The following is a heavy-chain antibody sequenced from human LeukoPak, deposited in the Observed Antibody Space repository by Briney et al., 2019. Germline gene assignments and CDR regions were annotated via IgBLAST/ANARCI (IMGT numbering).Heavy chain of an antibody. Sequence: GGSLRLSCTGSGFSFTNYAMHWVRQAPGKGLEWVAVISYDGSNKYYADSVKGRFTISRDNSKNTLYLQMNSLRAEDTAVYYCARGSEYYYDSSGYYYASVLDYWGQGTLVTVSS. CDR2: ISYDGSNK. V-gene: IGHV3-30-3*01. CDR1: GFSFTNYA. D-gene: IGHD3-22*01. CDR3: ARGSEYYYDSSGYYYASVLDY. J-gene: IGHJ4*02.